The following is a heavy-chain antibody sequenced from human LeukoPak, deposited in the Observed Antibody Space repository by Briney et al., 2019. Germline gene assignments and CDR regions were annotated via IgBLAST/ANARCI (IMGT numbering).Heavy chain of an antibody. CDR2: VRNKANGYRT. CDR3: ARSGYCGAGTCYSDYFDY. D-gene: IGHD2-15*01. J-gene: IGHJ4*02. V-gene: IGHV3-72*01. Sequence: GESLRLSCAASGFTLSDHYMDWVRQAPGEGLEWVGRVRNKANGYRTEYAASVEGRFTVSGDASKNSLYLQMNSLKTEDTAVYYCARSGYCGAGTCYSDYFDYWGLGTLVTVSS. CDR1: GFTLSDHY.